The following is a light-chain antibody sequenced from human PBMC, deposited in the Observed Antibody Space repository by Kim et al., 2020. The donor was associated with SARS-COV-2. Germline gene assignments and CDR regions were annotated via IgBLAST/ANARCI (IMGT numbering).Light chain of an antibody. CDR1: SNDIGGYNY. J-gene: IGLJ1*01. CDR2: DVS. V-gene: IGLV2-14*03. CDR3: SSYRSSSTLGV. Sequence: QSVLTQPASVSGSPGQSITISCTGTSNDIGGYNYVSWYQQHPGKAPKLMIYDVSRRPSGVSNRFSGSKSGNTASLTISGLQAEDEADYYCSSYRSSSTLGVFGTGTKVTVL.